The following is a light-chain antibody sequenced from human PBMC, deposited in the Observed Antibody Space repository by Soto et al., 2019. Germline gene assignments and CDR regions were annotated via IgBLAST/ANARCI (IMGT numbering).Light chain of an antibody. J-gene: IGLJ1*01. CDR3: GTWDNSLSAYV. V-gene: IGLV1-51*01. CDR1: GSNIGNNF. Sequence: SVLTQPPSVSAAPGQKVTISCSGSGSNIGNNFVSWYQQFPGTAPKLLIYDNNKRPSGIPDRFSGSKSGTSATLGITGLQTGDEADYYCGTWDNSLSAYVFGAGTKVTVL. CDR2: DNN.